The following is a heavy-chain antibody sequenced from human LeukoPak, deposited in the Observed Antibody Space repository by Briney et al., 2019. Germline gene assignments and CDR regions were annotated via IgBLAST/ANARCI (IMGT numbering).Heavy chain of an antibody. CDR3: ARAVDSYGSGSYYKRWFDP. Sequence: SQTLSLTXTVSGGSISSGDYYWSCIRQPPGKGLEWIGYISYSGSTYYNPSLKSRVTISLDTSKNQFSLKLSSVTAADTAVYYCARAVDSYGSGSYYKRWFDPWGQGTLVTVSS. D-gene: IGHD3-10*01. J-gene: IGHJ5*02. V-gene: IGHV4-30-4*08. CDR2: ISYSGST. CDR1: GGSISSGDYY.